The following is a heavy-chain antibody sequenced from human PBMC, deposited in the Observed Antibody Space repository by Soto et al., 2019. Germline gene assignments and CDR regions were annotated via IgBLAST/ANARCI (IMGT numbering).Heavy chain of an antibody. CDR3: VRHAGETISHFDH. Sequence: GESRKISCQGCRYSFSEYWIGWVSQMPGEGLEWMAIIYPGDSDTRYSPSFQGQVAISADKSISTAYLQWSSLKASDSAIYYCVRHAGETISHFDHWGQGTPVTVSS. J-gene: IGHJ4*02. CDR2: IYPGDSDT. D-gene: IGHD3-3*02. CDR1: RYSFSEYW. V-gene: IGHV5-51*01.